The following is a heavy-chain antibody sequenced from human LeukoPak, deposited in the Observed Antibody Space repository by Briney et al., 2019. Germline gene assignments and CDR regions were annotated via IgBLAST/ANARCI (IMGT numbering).Heavy chain of an antibody. CDR1: GYTFTGYY. J-gene: IGHJ4*02. D-gene: IGHD5-18*01. CDR3: ARRPDTSTVAIFDY. V-gene: IGHV1-2*02. Sequence: ASVKVSCKASGYTFTGYYMHWVRQAPGQGLEWMGWINPNSGGTNYAQKFQGRVTMTGDTSISTAYTELSRLSSDDTAVYFCARRPDTSTVAIFDYWGQGTLDTISS. CDR2: INPNSGGT.